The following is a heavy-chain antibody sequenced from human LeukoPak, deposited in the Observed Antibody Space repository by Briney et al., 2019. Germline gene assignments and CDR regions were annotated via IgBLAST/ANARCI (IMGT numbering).Heavy chain of an antibody. V-gene: IGHV4-39*01. CDR1: GGSISSSSYY. Sequence: SETLSPTCTVSGGSISSSSYYWGWIRQPPGKGLEWIGSIYYSGSTYYNPSLKSRVTISVDTSKNQFSLKLSSVTAADTAVYYCARRLAVYGDFFDYWGQGTLVTVSS. CDR3: ARRLAVYGDFFDY. J-gene: IGHJ4*02. D-gene: IGHD4-17*01. CDR2: IYYSGST.